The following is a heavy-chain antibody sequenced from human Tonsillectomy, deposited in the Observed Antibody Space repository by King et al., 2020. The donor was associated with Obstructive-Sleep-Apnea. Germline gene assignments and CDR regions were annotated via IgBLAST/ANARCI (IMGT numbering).Heavy chain of an antibody. Sequence: VQLQESGPRLVKPSETLSLTCTVSGGSISSYHWSWIRQPPGRGLEWIGYVYYSGSTNYNPSLKSLVTISVDTSKNQFSLKLRSVTAADTAVYYCARDRTTVRPNGFSYYGMDVWGQGTTVTVSS. D-gene: IGHD4-17*01. V-gene: IGHV4-59*01. CDR3: ARDRTTVRPNGFSYYGMDV. J-gene: IGHJ6*02. CDR2: VYYSGST. CDR1: GGSISSYH.